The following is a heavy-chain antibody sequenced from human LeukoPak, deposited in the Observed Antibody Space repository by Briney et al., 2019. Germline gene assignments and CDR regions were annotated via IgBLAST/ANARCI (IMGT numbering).Heavy chain of an antibody. J-gene: IGHJ6*02. Sequence: ASVKVSCKASGYTFTSYHIHWVRQVPGQGLEWMGVINPSEGSTDYAQKFLDRVSLTRDTSTSTVYMDLSRLRCEDTAVYYCARSDKMDVWGQGTTVTVSS. V-gene: IGHV1-46*01. CDR3: ARSDKMDV. CDR2: INPSEGST. CDR1: GYTFTSYH.